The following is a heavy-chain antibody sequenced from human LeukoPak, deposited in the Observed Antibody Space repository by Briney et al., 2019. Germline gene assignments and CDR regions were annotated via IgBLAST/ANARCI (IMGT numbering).Heavy chain of an antibody. J-gene: IGHJ6*03. V-gene: IGHV3-23*01. D-gene: IGHD3-3*01. Sequence: GGSLRLSCAASGFTFSSYAMSWVRQAPGKGLEWVSAISGSGGSTYYADSVKGRFTISRDNSKNTLYLQMNSLRAEDTAVYYCAKDQRITIFGVAERYYYYMDVWGKGTTVTVSS. CDR3: AKDQRITIFGVAERYYYYMDV. CDR2: ISGSGGST. CDR1: GFTFSSYA.